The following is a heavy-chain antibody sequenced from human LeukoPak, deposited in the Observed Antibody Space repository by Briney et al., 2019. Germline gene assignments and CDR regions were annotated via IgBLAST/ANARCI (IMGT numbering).Heavy chain of an antibody. D-gene: IGHD2-21*01. CDR3: ARSAAYCGGDCYPSGYMDV. V-gene: IGHV4-38-2*01. Sequence: PSETLSLTCAVSGYSISSGYYWGWIRQPPGKGLQWIARFYHSGSTYYNPALKSRVTISVDTSKNQFSLKLSSVTAADTAVYFCARSAAYCGGDCYPSGYMDVWGKGTTVTVSS. CDR2: FYHSGST. J-gene: IGHJ6*03. CDR1: GYSISSGYY.